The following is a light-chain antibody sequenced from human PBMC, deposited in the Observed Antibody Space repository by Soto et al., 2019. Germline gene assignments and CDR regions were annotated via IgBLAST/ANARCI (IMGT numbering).Light chain of an antibody. V-gene: IGKV1-39*01. CDR2: AAS. Sequence: IQMTQSPSSLSASVGDRVTITCRASQSISSYLNWYQHKPGNAPRVLISAASTLQSGVPPRFSGSESGTDFTLTISSLKPEDSESYYCQQYYNSVLTFGGGTKVDIK. CDR3: QQYYNSVLT. J-gene: IGKJ4*01. CDR1: QSISSY.